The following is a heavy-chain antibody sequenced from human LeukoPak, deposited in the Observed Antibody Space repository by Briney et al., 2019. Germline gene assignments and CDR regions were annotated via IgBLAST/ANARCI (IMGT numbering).Heavy chain of an antibody. V-gene: IGHV3-23*01. CDR3: ARGAYGDYDS. Sequence: GGSLRLSCAASTFTFSSYAMSWVRQAPGKGLEWVSAISAGADSTYYAGSVQGRSTISRDNSKNTLFLQMSGLRAEDTAVYFCARGAYGDYDSWGQGTLVTVSS. CDR1: TFTFSSYA. J-gene: IGHJ5*01. CDR2: ISAGADST. D-gene: IGHD4-17*01.